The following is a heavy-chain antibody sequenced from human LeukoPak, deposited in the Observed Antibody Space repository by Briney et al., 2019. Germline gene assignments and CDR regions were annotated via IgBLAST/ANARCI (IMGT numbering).Heavy chain of an antibody. J-gene: IGHJ4*02. CDR1: GGSISSYY. Sequence: PSETLSLTCTVAGGSISSYYWCWLRQPPEKGLEWVGYIYYNGSTNYNPSLKSRVTISVDTSKNQFSLKLSSVTAADTAVYYCARMDITFCDYWGQGTLVTVSS. V-gene: IGHV4-59*01. D-gene: IGHD2-2*03. CDR2: IYYNGST. CDR3: ARMDITFCDY.